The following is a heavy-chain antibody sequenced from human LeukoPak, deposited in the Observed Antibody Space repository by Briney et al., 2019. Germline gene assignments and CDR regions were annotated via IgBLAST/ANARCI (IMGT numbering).Heavy chain of an antibody. CDR1: GFIFSTDG. CDR3: AKEQYYYGSSGYWLDY. Sequence: GGSLRLSCAASGFIFSTDGMHWVRQAPGKGLEWGAFIRYDGNHKSYADSVKGRFTISRDNSKNTLYLQMNSLRAEDTAVYYCAKEQYYYGSSGYWLDYWGQGTLVTVSS. V-gene: IGHV3-30*02. CDR2: IRYDGNHK. D-gene: IGHD3-22*01. J-gene: IGHJ4*02.